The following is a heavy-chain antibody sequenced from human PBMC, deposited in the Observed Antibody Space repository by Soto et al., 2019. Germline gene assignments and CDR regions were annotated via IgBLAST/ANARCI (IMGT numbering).Heavy chain of an antibody. CDR3: XXXXXXXXXVXXDY. V-gene: IGHV1-46*01. CDR2: INPGDGST. CDR1: GYXXXXXX. Sequence: QVQLVQXGAEVKKPGASVKVPCEASGYXXXXXXXXXVXQXXGXGLEWMGMINPGDGSTRYEQKFQGRVTVTRDTSTGSVYMELXSLXSXXXXFXXXXXXXXXXXXVXXDYWGQGTLVTVSS. J-gene: IGHJ4*02.